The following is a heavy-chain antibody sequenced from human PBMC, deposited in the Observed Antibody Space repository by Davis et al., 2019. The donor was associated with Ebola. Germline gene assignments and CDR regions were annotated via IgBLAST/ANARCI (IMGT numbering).Heavy chain of an antibody. D-gene: IGHD3-3*01. CDR1: GGSFSGYY. CDR2: INHSGST. J-gene: IGHJ5*02. CDR3: ARHSANDFWSGYQNWFDP. Sequence: MPSETLSLTCAVYGGSFSGYYWSWIRQPPGKGLEWIGEINHSGSTNYNPSLKSRVTISVDTSKNQFSLKLSSVTAADTAVYYCARHSANDFWSGYQNWFDPWGQGTLVTVSS. V-gene: IGHV4-34*01.